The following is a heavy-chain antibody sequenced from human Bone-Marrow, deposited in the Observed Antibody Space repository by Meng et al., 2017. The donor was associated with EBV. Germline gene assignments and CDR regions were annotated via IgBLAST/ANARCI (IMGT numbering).Heavy chain of an antibody. V-gene: IGHV4-61*03. Sequence: PSRLNASDTLAPPCTASSVSVRWCFFHWSGSGQSPVKVLDWIGDVYASGITNYHSSPRRRASISLDTSNNHFSLMLTSVTAADTAVYYCARDQHAESGAYWGQGTLVTVSS. CDR2: VYASGIT. J-gene: IGHJ4*02. CDR3: ARDQHAESGAY. D-gene: IGHD2-8*01. CDR1: SVSVRWCFFH.